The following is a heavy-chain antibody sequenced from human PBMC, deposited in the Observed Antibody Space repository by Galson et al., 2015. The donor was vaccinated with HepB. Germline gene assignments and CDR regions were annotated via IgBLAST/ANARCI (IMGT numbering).Heavy chain of an antibody. CDR3: ARSSSRLIMTSGFDP. J-gene: IGHJ5*02. CDR1: GYTFTNYG. Sequence: SVKVSCKASGYTFTNYGIAWVRQAPGQGLEWMGWISGYNGDTNYLQKLQDRVTMTTDTSTDTAYMDLRSLRSDDTAIYYCARSSSRLIMTSGFDPWGQGTLVTVPS. D-gene: IGHD3-9*01. CDR2: ISGYNGDT. V-gene: IGHV1-18*04.